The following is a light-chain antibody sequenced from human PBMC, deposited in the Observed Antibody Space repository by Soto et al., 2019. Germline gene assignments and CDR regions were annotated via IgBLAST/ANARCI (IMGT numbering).Light chain of an antibody. CDR1: QSVSND. J-gene: IGKJ4*01. CDR3: QQYNDWPPIT. CDR2: DAS. V-gene: IGKV3-15*01. Sequence: EIVMTQSPATLSVSPGERATLSCRASQSVSNDYVAWVQQKPGQAPRLVIFDASTRATGIPDRFTGRGSGTEFTLTISSLQSEDSAVYFCQQYNDWPPITFGGGTKVDIK.